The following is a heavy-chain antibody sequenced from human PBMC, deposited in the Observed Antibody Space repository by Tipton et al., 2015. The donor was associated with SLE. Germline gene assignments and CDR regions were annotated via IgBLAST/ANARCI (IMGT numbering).Heavy chain of an antibody. CDR2: INHSGST. V-gene: IGHV4-34*01. CDR1: GGSFSGYY. J-gene: IGHJ2*01. CDR3: ARDPSSYYYDSSGLYFDL. D-gene: IGHD3-22*01. Sequence: LRLSCAVYGGSFSGYYWSWIRQPPGKGLEWIGEINHSGSTNYNPSLKSRVTISVDTSKNQFSLKLSSVTAADTAVYYCARDPSSYYYDSSGLYFDLWGRGTLVTVSS.